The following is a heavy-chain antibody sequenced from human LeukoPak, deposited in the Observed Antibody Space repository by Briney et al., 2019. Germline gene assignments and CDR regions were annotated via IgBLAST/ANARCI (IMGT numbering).Heavy chain of an antibody. J-gene: IGHJ6*03. CDR3: ARLYGVVKTDYYYMDV. CDR2: IYGGDSVT. Sequence: GESLKISCKGSGYSFSNYWIGWVREMPGKGLGWMGIIYGGDSVTRYSPSFHGQGTISAHTSISTPSLQWSSLWAPGTALYYYARLYGVVKTDYYYMDVWGKGTTGTVSS. D-gene: IGHD3-3*01. CDR1: GYSFSNYW. V-gene: IGHV5-51*01.